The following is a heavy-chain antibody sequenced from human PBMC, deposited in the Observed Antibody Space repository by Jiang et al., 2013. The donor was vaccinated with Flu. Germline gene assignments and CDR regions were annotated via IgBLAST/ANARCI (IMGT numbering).Heavy chain of an antibody. D-gene: IGHD4-23*01. CDR1: GGSISSSSYY. Sequence: GSGLVKPSETLSLTCTVSGGSISSSSYYWGWIRQPPGKGLEWIGSIYYSGSTYYNPSLKSRVTISVDTSKNQFSLKLSSVTAADTAVYYCARLNGGNLWHLFHFDYWGQGTLVTVS. CDR3: ARLNGGNLWHLFHFDY. CDR2: IYYSGST. V-gene: IGHV4-39*01. J-gene: IGHJ4*02.